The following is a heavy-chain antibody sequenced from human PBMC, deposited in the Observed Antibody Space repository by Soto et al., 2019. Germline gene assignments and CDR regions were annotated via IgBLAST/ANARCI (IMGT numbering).Heavy chain of an antibody. CDR3: ARLLTYYYDSSGYPTIDY. D-gene: IGHD3-22*01. CDR2: IYHSGST. CDR1: CGSPSRSNR. J-gene: IGHJ4*02. V-gene: IGHV4-4*02. Sequence: SETLSLTCGVSCGSPSRSNRWGWVRPPPRKGLGWIGEIYHSGSTNYNPSLKSRVTISVDKSKNQFSLKLSSVTAADTAVYYCARLLTYYYDSSGYPTIDYWGQGTLVTVSS.